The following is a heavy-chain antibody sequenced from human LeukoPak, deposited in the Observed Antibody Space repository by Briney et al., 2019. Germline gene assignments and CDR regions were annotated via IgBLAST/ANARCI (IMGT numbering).Heavy chain of an antibody. Sequence: GGSLRLSCAASGFTFSSYSMNWVRQAPGKGLEWVSSISSSSSYIYYADSVKGRFTISRDNAKNSLYLQMNSLRAEDTAVYYCARDQGSGWYYFDYWGQGTLVTVSS. CDR1: GFTFSSYS. CDR2: ISSSSSYI. J-gene: IGHJ4*02. D-gene: IGHD6-19*01. V-gene: IGHV3-21*01. CDR3: ARDQGSGWYYFDY.